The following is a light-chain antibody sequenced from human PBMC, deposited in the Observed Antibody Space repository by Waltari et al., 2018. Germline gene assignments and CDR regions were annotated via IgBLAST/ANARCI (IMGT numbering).Light chain of an antibody. Sequence: EIVLTQSPATLSLSPGQRAALFCRASQDVNDYLAWYQQKPGQPPRLLIYDASKRATGIPARFSGSGSGTDFTLTISTLEPEDFGVYYCQQRYAFGGGTKVEI. J-gene: IGKJ4*01. CDR2: DAS. CDR3: QQRYA. CDR1: QDVNDY. V-gene: IGKV3-11*01.